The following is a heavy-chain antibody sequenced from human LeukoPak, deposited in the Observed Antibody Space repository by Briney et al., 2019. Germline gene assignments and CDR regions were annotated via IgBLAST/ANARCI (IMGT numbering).Heavy chain of an antibody. Sequence: GASLQISCKGSGYRFTSYWIGWVRQMPGKGLEWMGIIYPGDSDTRYSPSFQGQVTISADKSITTAYLQWSSLKPSDTAMYYCASLAGYTSSWYPNYFDYWGQGTLVTVSS. J-gene: IGHJ4*02. CDR1: GYRFTSYW. D-gene: IGHD6-13*01. CDR3: ASLAGYTSSWYPNYFDY. CDR2: IYPGDSDT. V-gene: IGHV5-51*01.